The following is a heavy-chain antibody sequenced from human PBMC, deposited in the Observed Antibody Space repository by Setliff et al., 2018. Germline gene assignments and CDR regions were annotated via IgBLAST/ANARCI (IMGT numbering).Heavy chain of an antibody. CDR3: ARVGTAGGYYFDF. CDR2: IYAGDSDT. V-gene: IGHV5-51*01. D-gene: IGHD2-15*01. J-gene: IGHJ4*02. Sequence: GESLKISCKGSGYTFSNYWVGWVRQMPGKGLEWMGVIYAGDSDTRYSPSFQGQVTFSADKSISTAYVQWRSLKASDTAMYYCARVGTAGGYYFDFWGQGALVTVSS. CDR1: GYTFSNYW.